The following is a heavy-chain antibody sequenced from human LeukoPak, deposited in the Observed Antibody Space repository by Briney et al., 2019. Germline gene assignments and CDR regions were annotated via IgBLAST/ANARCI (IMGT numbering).Heavy chain of an antibody. CDR3: ARESLGYSSSWYEIFFDY. Sequence: SQTLSLTCAISGDSVSSNSAAWNWIRQSPSRSLEWLGRTYYRSKWYNDYAVSVKSRITINPDTSKNQFSLQLNSVTPEDTAVYYCARESLGYSSSWYEIFFDYWGQGTLVTVSS. CDR2: TYYRSKWYN. V-gene: IGHV6-1*01. D-gene: IGHD6-13*01. CDR1: GDSVSSNSAA. J-gene: IGHJ4*02.